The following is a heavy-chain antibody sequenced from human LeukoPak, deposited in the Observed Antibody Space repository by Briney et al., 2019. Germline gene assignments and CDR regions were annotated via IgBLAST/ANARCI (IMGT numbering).Heavy chain of an antibody. CDR1: GGSFSGYY. J-gene: IGHJ4*02. Sequence: PSETLSLTCAVYGGSFSGYYWSWIRQPPGKGLEWIGEINHSGSTNYNPSLKSRLTVSVDTSKNQFSLNLNSVTAADTGLYYCARVTRRRTTGETFGRYLDYWGPGTLVIVSS. CDR2: INHSGST. V-gene: IGHV4-34*01. CDR3: ARVTRRRTTGETFGRYLDY. D-gene: IGHD3-10*01.